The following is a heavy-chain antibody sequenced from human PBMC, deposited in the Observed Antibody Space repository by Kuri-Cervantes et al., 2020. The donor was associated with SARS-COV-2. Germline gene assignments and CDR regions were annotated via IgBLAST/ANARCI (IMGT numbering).Heavy chain of an antibody. CDR2: INYSGTT. CDR1: GGSFSNFL. Sequence: GSLRLSCGVHGGSFSNFLWDWVRQPPGKGLEWIGEINYSGTTNYNPSLKSRVTISVDPSKNLFSLNLTSMTAADTAMYYCARLRRHNDGWFATGYYMDVWGKGTTVTVSS. CDR3: ARLRRHNDGWFATGYYMDV. V-gene: IGHV4-34*01. J-gene: IGHJ6*03. D-gene: IGHD6-19*01.